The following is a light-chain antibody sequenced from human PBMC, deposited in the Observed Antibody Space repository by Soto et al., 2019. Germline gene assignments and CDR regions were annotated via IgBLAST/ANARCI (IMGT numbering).Light chain of an antibody. CDR1: QSVSSSY. J-gene: IGKJ1*01. CDR2: GAS. CDR3: QQYGSSPRT. Sequence: EIVLTQSPGALSLSPGERATLSCRASQSVSSSYLAWYQQKPGQAPRLLIYGASSRATSIPDRFSGSGSGIDFTLTISRLEPEDFAVYYCQQYGSSPRTFGQGTKVDIK. V-gene: IGKV3-20*01.